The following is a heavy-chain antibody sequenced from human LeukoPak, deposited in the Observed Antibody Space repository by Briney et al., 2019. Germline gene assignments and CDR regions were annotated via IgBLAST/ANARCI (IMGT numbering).Heavy chain of an antibody. CDR3: ARDPDCSVTTCYGSHAVDI. V-gene: IGHV3-66*01. J-gene: IGHJ3*02. Sequence: PGGSLRLSCAASGFSVSSNHMNWVRQAPGKGLEWVSVIYSGGSTYYADSVKGRFTISRDNSKNTMYLHMNSLRAEDTAVYYCARDPDCSVTTCYGSHAVDIWGQGTMVTVSS. CDR2: IYSGGST. CDR1: GFSVSSNH. D-gene: IGHD2-2*01.